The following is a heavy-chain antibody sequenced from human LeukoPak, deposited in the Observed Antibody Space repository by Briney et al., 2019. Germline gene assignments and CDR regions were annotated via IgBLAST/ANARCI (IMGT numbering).Heavy chain of an antibody. CDR3: ARDPPYSNFDY. CDR2: IKQDGSEK. V-gene: IGHV3-7*01. J-gene: IGHJ4*02. CDR1: GFPFSSYS. D-gene: IGHD2-15*01. Sequence: GKSLRLSCAASGFPFSSYSMTWVRQAPGKGLEWVANIKQDGSEKYYVDSVKGRFTISRDNAKNSLYLQMNSLRAEDTAVYYCARDPPYSNFDYWGQGTLVTVSS.